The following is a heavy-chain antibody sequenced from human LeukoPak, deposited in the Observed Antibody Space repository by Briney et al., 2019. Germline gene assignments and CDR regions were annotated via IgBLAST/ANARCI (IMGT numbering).Heavy chain of an antibody. V-gene: IGHV4-34*01. J-gene: IGHJ6*04. CDR2: INHRGIT. CDR3: ARGRIYTSGWYKDA. CDR1: GGSFSDFY. D-gene: IGHD6-19*01. Sequence: SETLSLTCSVSGGSFSDFYWSWIRQPPGKGLEWIGEINHRGITDYNPSLKSRVTISVDTSKNQFSLKLDSVTAADTAVYYCARGRIYTSGWYKDAWGKGTTVTVSS.